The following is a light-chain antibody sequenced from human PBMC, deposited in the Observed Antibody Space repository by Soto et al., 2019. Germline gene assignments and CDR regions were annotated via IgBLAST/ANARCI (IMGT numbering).Light chain of an antibody. CDR2: DAS. CDR1: QSVSSY. J-gene: IGKJ5*01. CDR3: QPRSNWPHT. V-gene: IGKV3-11*01. Sequence: IVLPQSTATLSFYPWEGATVSCRASQSVSSYLAWYQQKPGQAPRLLIYDASNRATGIPARFSGSGSGTDFPLTISSLEPEDFAVYYCQPRSNWPHTFGQGTRLEIK.